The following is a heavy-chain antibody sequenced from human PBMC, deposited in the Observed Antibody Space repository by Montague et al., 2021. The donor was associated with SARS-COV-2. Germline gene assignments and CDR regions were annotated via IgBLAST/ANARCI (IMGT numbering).Heavy chain of an antibody. CDR3: GRVFAPAGTFEF. Sequence: CAISGDSVSSNSATWNWVRQSPSGDLEWLGRTYFTSKWYNDYAVXXKSRITINPDTSKNQFSLQLNSVTPKDTAIYYCGRVFAPAGTFEFWGQGILVTVSS. V-gene: IGHV6-1*01. D-gene: IGHD6-13*01. J-gene: IGHJ4*02. CDR1: GDSVSSNSAT. CDR2: TYFTSKWYN.